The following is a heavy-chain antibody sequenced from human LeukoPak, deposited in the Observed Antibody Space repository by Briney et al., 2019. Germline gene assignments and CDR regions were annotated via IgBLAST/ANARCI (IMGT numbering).Heavy chain of an antibody. J-gene: IGHJ4*02. CDR2: MNANRGNT. CDR1: GYTFTSYD. CDR3: ARSGGYHPLDY. Sequence: ASVKASCKSSGYTFTSYDINWVRQAPGQGLEWMGWMNANRGNTGFAQKFQGRDTMTRDTSISTAYLELSSLRSEDTAVYYCARSGGYHPLDYWGQGTLVTVSS. V-gene: IGHV1-8*01. D-gene: IGHD5-12*01.